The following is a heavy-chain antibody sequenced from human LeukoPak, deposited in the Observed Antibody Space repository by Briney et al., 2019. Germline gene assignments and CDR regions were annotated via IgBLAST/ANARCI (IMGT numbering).Heavy chain of an antibody. CDR1: GGSISSGGYY. J-gene: IGHJ4*02. V-gene: IGHV4-31*03. CDR3: AGNIAARLDY. D-gene: IGHD6-6*01. CDR2: IDHSGST. Sequence: SETLSLTCTVSGGSISSGGYYWSWIRQHPGKGLEWIGEIDHSGSTNYNPSLKSRVTISVDTSKNQFSLKLSSVTAADTAVYYCAGNIAARLDYWGQGTLVTVSS.